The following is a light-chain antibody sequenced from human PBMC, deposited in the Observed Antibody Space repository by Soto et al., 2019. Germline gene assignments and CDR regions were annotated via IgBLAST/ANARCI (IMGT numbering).Light chain of an antibody. Sequence: EIVLTQSPATLSLSPGERATLSCRASQSVSSYLAWYQQKPGQAPRLLIYDASNRATGIPARFSGSGSVTDFTLTISSLEPEDFAVYSCQQRRNWPLTFGGGTKVEIK. V-gene: IGKV3-11*01. CDR3: QQRRNWPLT. CDR2: DAS. J-gene: IGKJ4*01. CDR1: QSVSSY.